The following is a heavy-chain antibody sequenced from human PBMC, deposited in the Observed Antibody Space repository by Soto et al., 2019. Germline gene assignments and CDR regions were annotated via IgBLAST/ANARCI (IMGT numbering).Heavy chain of an antibody. J-gene: IGHJ4*02. V-gene: IGHV1-18*01. CDR1: GYTFTSYG. CDR3: ARDRSSSWYSSAQTY. CDR2: ISAYNGNT. D-gene: IGHD6-13*01. Sequence: ASVKVSCKASGYTFTSYGISWVRQAPGQGLEWMGWISAYNGNTNYAQKLQGRVTMTTDTSTSTAYMELRSLRSDDTAVYYCARDRSSSWYSSAQTYWGQGTLVTVSS.